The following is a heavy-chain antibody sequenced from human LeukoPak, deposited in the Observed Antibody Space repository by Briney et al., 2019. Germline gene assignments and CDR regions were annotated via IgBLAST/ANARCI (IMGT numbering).Heavy chain of an antibody. J-gene: IGHJ4*02. Sequence: SETLSLTCAVYGGCFSGYYWSWIRQPPGKGLEWIGEINHSGSTNYNASLKSRVTISVDTSKNQFSLKLSSVTAADTAVYYCARAHSSGRPSSARDFDYWGQGTLVTVSS. D-gene: IGHD3-22*01. CDR2: INHSGST. CDR1: GGCFSGYY. V-gene: IGHV4-34*01. CDR3: ARAHSSGRPSSARDFDY.